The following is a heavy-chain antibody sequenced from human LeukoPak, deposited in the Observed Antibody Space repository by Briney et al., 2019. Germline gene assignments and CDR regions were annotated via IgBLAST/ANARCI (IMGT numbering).Heavy chain of an antibody. V-gene: IGHV1-2*02. CDR2: INPNSGGT. Sequence: ASVKVSCKASGYTFTGYYMHWVRQAPGQGLEWMGWINPNSGGTNYAQKFRGRVTMTRDTSISTAYMELSRLRSDDTAVYYCARADSSSWYGSQAFDYWGQGTLVTVSS. CDR1: GYTFTGYY. D-gene: IGHD6-13*01. CDR3: ARADSSSWYGSQAFDY. J-gene: IGHJ4*02.